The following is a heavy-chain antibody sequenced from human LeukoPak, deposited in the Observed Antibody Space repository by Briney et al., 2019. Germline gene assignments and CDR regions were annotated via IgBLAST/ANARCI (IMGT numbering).Heavy chain of an antibody. CDR1: GFTFSSYA. CDR3: ARGGSSSPGLNNWFDP. CDR2: MSFDGSKS. J-gene: IGHJ5*02. V-gene: IGHV3-30-3*01. D-gene: IGHD6-6*01. Sequence: PGGSLRLSCAASGFTFSSYAMHWVRQAPGKGLEWVAVMSFDGSKSYYADSMKGRCTISRDNSKNTLYLQMNSLRAEDTAAYYCARGGSSSPGLNNWFDPWGQGTLVTVSS.